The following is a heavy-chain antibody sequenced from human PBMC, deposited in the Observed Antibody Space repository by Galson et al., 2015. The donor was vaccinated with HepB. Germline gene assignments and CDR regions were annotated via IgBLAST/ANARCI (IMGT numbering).Heavy chain of an antibody. CDR2: ISPGAATI. CDR1: GFIFNDYY. V-gene: IGHV3-11*01. CDR3: AREKVYAANWLDP. D-gene: IGHD2-8*01. J-gene: IGHJ5*02. Sequence: SLRLSCAASGFIFNDYYMHWVRQAPGQGLEWVSYISPGAATIHYADSVKGRFTISRDKDKKSVYLQMDSLRAEDTAVYYCAREKVYAANWLDPWGQGTLVTVSS.